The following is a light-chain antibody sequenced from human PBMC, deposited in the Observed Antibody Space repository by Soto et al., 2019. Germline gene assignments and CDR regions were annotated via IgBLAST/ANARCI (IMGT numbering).Light chain of an antibody. CDR1: SSDVGSYNL. CDR3: CSYAGSTTYVL. V-gene: IGLV2-23*01. J-gene: IGLJ2*01. Sequence: QSALTQPASVSGSPGQSITISCTGTSSDVGSYNLVSWYLQHPGKAPKLMIYEDNKRPSGVSNRFSGSKSGNTASLTISGLQAEDEADYYCCSYAGSTTYVLFGGGTKLTVL. CDR2: EDN.